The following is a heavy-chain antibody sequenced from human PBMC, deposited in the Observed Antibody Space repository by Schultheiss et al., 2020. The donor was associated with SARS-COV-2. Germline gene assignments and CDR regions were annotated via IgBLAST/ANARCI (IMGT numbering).Heavy chain of an antibody. J-gene: IGHJ6*03. CDR1: GFTFSSYA. CDR2: ISFDGGNK. CDR3: ARGSIVVVPGADGYMDL. Sequence: LSLTCAASGFTFSSYAMHWVRQAPGKGLEWVAVISFDGGNKYYADSMKGRITMSRDNSKNTVSLHVNTLRAEDTAVYYCARGSIVVVPGADGYMDLWGKGATVTVSS. D-gene: IGHD2-2*01. V-gene: IGHV3-30*04.